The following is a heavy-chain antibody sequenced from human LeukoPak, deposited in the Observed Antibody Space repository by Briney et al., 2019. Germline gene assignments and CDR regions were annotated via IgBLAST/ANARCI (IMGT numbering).Heavy chain of an antibody. J-gene: IGHJ3*02. CDR1: GFTFSIYS. Sequence: GGSLSLSCAASGFTFSIYSMNWVRQAPGGGMEWVSYISSSSSTIYYADSVKGRFTISIDNAKNALYLQMYSLRAEDTAVYYCARDRARIAAAGTGAFDIWGQGTMVTVSS. CDR3: ARDRARIAAAGTGAFDI. CDR2: ISSSSSTI. V-gene: IGHV3-48*04. D-gene: IGHD6-13*01.